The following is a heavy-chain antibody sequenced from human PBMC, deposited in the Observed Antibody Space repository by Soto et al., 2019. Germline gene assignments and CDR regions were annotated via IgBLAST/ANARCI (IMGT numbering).Heavy chain of an antibody. D-gene: IGHD2-2*01. CDR3: ARVPAP. CDR1: GVSISSGGYS. CDR2: IYHSGST. V-gene: IGHV4-30-2*01. Sequence: SETLSLTCAVSGVSISSGGYSWSWIRQPPGKGLEWIGYIYHSGSTYYNPSLKSRVTISVDRSKNQLSLRLSSVTAADTAVYYCARVPAPWGQGTLVTVSS. J-gene: IGHJ5*02.